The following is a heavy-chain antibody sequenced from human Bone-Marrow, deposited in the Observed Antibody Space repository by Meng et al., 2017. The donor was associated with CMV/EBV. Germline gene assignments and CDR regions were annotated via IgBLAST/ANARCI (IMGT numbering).Heavy chain of an antibody. J-gene: IGHJ4*02. Sequence: GESLKISCAASGFTFSSYEMNWVRQAPGKGLEWVSYISSSGSTIYYADSVKGRFTISRDNAKNSLYLQMNSLRAEDTAVYYCARDQGYYYDSSAPGENFDYWGQGPLVTVSS. CDR1: GFTFSSYE. CDR3: ARDQGYYYDSSAPGENFDY. V-gene: IGHV3-48*03. D-gene: IGHD3-22*01. CDR2: ISSSGSTI.